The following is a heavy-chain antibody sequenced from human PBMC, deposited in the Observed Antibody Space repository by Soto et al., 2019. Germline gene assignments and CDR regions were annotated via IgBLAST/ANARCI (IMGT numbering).Heavy chain of an antibody. Sequence: EVHLLESGGDLVQPGGSLRLSCAASGFTFSTYAMNWVRQVPGRGLEWVSGIIGSGTIIEYADSVKGRFTISRDNSKNTLFLQMNSLRVDDTAIYYCAKDVRPDGYWDLDYWGQGTLVTVSS. CDR1: GFTFSTYA. J-gene: IGHJ4*02. CDR3: AKDVRPDGYWDLDY. V-gene: IGHV3-23*01. D-gene: IGHD5-12*01. CDR2: IIGSGTII.